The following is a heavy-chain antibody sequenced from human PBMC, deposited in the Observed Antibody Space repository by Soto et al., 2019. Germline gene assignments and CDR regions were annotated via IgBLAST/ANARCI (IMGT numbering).Heavy chain of an antibody. CDR2: IYYSGST. CDR3: ASVLFHYGDYDY. Sequence: SETLSLTCTVSGASISSYYWSWIRQPPGKGLEWIGYIYYSGSTNYNPSLKSRVTISVDTSKNQFSLKLSSVTAADTAVYYCASVLFHYGDYDYWGQGTLVTVSS. D-gene: IGHD4-17*01. V-gene: IGHV4-59*12. CDR1: GASISSYY. J-gene: IGHJ4*02.